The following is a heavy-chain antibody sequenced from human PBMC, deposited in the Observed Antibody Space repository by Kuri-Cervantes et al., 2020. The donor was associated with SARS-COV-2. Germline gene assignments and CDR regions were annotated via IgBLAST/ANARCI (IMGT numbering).Heavy chain of an antibody. CDR1: GGSISSGSYY. Sequence: SETLSLTCTVSGGSISSGSYYWSWIRQPAGKGLEWIGRIYTSGSTNYNPSLKNRVTISVDTSKNQFFLKLSSVTAADTAVYYCARDHGSFRITAAGIDAFDIWGQGTMVTVSS. J-gene: IGHJ3*02. CDR3: ARDHGSFRITAAGIDAFDI. D-gene: IGHD6-13*01. V-gene: IGHV4-61*02. CDR2: IYTSGST.